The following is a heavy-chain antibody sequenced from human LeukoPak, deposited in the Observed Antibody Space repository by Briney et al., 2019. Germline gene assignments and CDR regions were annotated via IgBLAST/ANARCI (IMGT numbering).Heavy chain of an antibody. CDR1: GGSISSSSYY. CDR3: ARHGSYFDAFDI. D-gene: IGHD1-26*01. CDR2: IYYSGST. V-gene: IGHV4-39*01. Sequence: SETLSLTCTASGGSISSSSYYWGWIRQPPGKGLEWIGSIYYSGSTYYNPSLKSRVTISVDTLKNQFSLKLSSVTAADTAVYYCARHGSYFDAFDIWGQGTMVTVSS. J-gene: IGHJ3*02.